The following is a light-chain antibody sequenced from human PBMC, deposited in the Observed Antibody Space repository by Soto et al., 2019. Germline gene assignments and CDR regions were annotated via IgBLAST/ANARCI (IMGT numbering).Light chain of an antibody. V-gene: IGKV3-20*01. Sequence: EIVLTQSPGTLSLSPGERSTLSCRASQSVSSSYLAWYQQKPGQAPRLLIYAASSRATRIPDRFSGSGSGTGFTLTISRLEPEDFAVYYCQQYDSSPLTFGPGTKVDIK. CDR3: QQYDSSPLT. J-gene: IGKJ3*01. CDR1: QSVSSSY. CDR2: AAS.